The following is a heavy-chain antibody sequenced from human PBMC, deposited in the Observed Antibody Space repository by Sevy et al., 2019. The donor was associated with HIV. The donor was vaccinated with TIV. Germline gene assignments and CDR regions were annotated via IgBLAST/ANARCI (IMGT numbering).Heavy chain of an antibody. CDR3: ARTITMIVVVIKATDAFDI. Sequence: GGSLILSCAASGFTFSSYWMSWVRHAPGKGLEWVANIKQDGSEKYYVDSVKGRFTISRDNAKNSLYLQMNSLRAEDTAVYYCARTITMIVVVIKATDAFDIWGQGTMVTVSS. CDR2: IKQDGSEK. CDR1: GFTFSSYW. V-gene: IGHV3-7*01. D-gene: IGHD3-22*01. J-gene: IGHJ3*02.